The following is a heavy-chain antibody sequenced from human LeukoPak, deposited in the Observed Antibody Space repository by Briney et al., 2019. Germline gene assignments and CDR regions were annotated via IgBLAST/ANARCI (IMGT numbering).Heavy chain of an antibody. Sequence: PGGSLRLSCRASGFSLSDFWMHWVRQAPGEGLMWVSRINRDGRSAGYADFVKGRFTISKDNAKNTLVMQMDSLTVEDTGVYYCARGQRGFGDPYSYFDYWGQGVLVTVSS. J-gene: IGHJ4*02. CDR1: GFSLSDFW. CDR3: ARGQRGFGDPYSYFDY. CDR2: INRDGRSA. V-gene: IGHV3-74*01. D-gene: IGHD3-16*01.